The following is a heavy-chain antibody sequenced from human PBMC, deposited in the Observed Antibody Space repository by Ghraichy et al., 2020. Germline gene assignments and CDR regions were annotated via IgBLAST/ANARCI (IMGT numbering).Heavy chain of an antibody. J-gene: IGHJ4*02. Sequence: GGSLRLSCAASGFTFSSYWMTWVRQAPGKGLEWVAIINKDGSEKYYVDSVKGRSTIFRDNAKNSLYLQMNSLRAEDTAVYYCARDGDIQLWSRGYFDYWGQGTLVTVSS. D-gene: IGHD5-18*01. CDR1: GFTFSSYW. V-gene: IGHV3-7*03. CDR2: INKDGSEK. CDR3: ARDGDIQLWSRGYFDY.